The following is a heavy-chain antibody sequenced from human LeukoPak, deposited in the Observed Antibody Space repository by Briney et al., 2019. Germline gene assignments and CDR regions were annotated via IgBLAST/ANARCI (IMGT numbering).Heavy chain of an antibody. CDR2: ISSSGSTI. CDR1: GFTFSSYE. Sequence: QPGGSLRLSCAASGFTFSSYEMNWVRQAPGKGLEWVSYISSSGSTIYYADSVKGRFTISRDNAKNSLYLQMSSLRAEDMALYYCAKGQQWELPTYFDDWGQGTLVTVSS. D-gene: IGHD1-26*01. J-gene: IGHJ4*02. V-gene: IGHV3-48*03. CDR3: AKGQQWELPTYFDD.